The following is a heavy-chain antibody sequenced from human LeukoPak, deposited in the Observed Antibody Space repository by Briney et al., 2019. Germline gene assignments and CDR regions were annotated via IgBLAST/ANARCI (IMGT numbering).Heavy chain of an antibody. CDR2: ISWNSGSI. CDR1: GFTFDDYA. D-gene: IGHD3-10*01. CDR3: AKDENYYYGSGSYPDY. V-gene: IGHV3-9*01. J-gene: IGHJ4*02. Sequence: GGSLRLSCAASGFTFDDYAMHWVRHAPGKGLEWVSGISWNSGSIGYADSVKGRFTISRDNAKNSLYLQMNSLRAEDTALYYCAKDENYYYGSGSYPDYWGQGTLVTVSS.